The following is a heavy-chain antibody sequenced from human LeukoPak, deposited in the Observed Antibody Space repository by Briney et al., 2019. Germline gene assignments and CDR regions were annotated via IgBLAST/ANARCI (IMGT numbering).Heavy chain of an antibody. V-gene: IGHV3-30*18. J-gene: IGHJ4*02. CDR3: AKEGDGFGESLGFDY. CDR1: GFTFSSYG. CDR2: ISYDGSNK. D-gene: IGHD3-10*01. Sequence: GGSLRLSCAASGFTFSSYGMHWVRQAPGKGLEWVAVISYDGSNKYYADSVKGRFTISRDNSKNTLYLQMNSLRAEDTAVYYCAKEGDGFGESLGFDYWGQGTLVTVSS.